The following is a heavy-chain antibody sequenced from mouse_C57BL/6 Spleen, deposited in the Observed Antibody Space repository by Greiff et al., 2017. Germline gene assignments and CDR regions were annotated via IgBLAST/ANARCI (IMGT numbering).Heavy chain of an antibody. J-gene: IGHJ3*01. D-gene: IGHD1-1*02. V-gene: IGHV10-1*01. CDR2: IRSKSNNYAT. CDR1: GFSFNTYA. CDR3: VRQGSRRTWFAY. Sequence: EVQGVESGGGLVQPKGSLKLSCAASGFSFNTYAMNWVRQAPGKGLEWVARIRSKSNNYATYYADSVKDRFTISRDDSESMLYLQMNNLKTEDTAMYYCVRQGSRRTWFAYWGQGTLVTVSA.